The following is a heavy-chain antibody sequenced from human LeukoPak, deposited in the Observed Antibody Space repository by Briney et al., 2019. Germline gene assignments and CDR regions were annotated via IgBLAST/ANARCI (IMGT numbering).Heavy chain of an antibody. CDR1: GGSISSSSYY. D-gene: IGHD5-18*01. CDR2: IYYSGST. J-gene: IGHJ4*02. V-gene: IGHV4-39*07. Sequence: SETLSLTCTVSGGSISSSSYYWGWIRQPPGKGLEWIGSIYYSGSTYYNPSLKSRVTISVDTSKNQFSLKLSSVTAADTAVYYCARDPEGGYGPGAYFDYWGQGTLVTVSS. CDR3: ARDPEGGYGPGAYFDY.